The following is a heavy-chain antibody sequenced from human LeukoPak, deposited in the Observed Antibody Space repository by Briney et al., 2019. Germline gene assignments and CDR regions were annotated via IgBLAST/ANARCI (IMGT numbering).Heavy chain of an antibody. J-gene: IGHJ4*02. V-gene: IGHV3-53*01. CDR2: IYSGGST. CDR1: EFNVNDYY. CDR3: ASVDFDY. Sequence: PGGSLRLSCGASEFNVNDYYMSWVRQAPGKGLEWVSVIYSGGSTYYADSVKGRFTISRDNSKNTLYLQMNSLRAEDTAVYYCASVDFDYWGQGTLVTVSS.